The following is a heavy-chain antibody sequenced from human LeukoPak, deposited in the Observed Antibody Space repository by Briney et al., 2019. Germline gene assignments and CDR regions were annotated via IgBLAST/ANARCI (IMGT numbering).Heavy chain of an antibody. CDR2: ISGSGGST. Sequence: GGSLRLSCAASGSTFSSYAMSWFRKAPGKGLKWASAISGSGGSTYYADSVKGRFTISRDNSKNTLYLQMNSLRAEDTAVYYCAKGSSSWRGHFDYWGQGTLVTVSS. CDR3: AKGSSSWRGHFDY. CDR1: GSTFSSYA. V-gene: IGHV3-23*01. J-gene: IGHJ4*02. D-gene: IGHD6-13*01.